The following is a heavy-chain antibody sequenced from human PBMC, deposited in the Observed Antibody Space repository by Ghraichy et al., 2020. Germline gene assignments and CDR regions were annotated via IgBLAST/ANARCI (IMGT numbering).Heavy chain of an antibody. Sequence: SETLSLTCTVSGGSISSYYWSWIRQPPGKGLEWIGYIYYSGSTNYNPSLKSRVTISVDTSKNQFSLKLSSVTAADTAVYYCARGLDSSGPEYFQHWGQGTLVTVSS. CDR2: IYYSGST. CDR3: ARGLDSSGPEYFQH. V-gene: IGHV4-59*01. D-gene: IGHD6-19*01. J-gene: IGHJ1*01. CDR1: GGSISSYY.